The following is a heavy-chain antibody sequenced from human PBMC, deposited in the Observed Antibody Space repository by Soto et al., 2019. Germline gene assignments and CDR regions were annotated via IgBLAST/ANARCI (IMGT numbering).Heavy chain of an antibody. CDR2: IIPIFGTA. CDR3: AGEPARGSSAGWFDP. V-gene: IGHV1-69*12. J-gene: IGHJ5*02. D-gene: IGHD6-6*01. CDR1: GGTFSSYA. Sequence: QVQLVQSGAEVKKPGSSVKVSCKASGGTFSSYAISWVRQAPGQGLEWMGGIIPIFGTANYAQKFQGRVTITADESTSAAYMELSSLRSEDTAVDYCAGEPARGSSAGWFDPWGQGTLVTVSS.